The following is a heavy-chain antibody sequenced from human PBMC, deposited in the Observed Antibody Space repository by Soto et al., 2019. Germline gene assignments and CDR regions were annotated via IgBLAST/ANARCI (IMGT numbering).Heavy chain of an antibody. CDR3: AKEQTHSQADTSSIFDY. V-gene: IGHV3-23*01. Sequence: EVQLLESGGGFVEPGWSLRLSCAASGFTFSNYPMTWVRQAPGKGLEWVSSTSGSGGSTYYADSVKGRFTISRDNSKNTLYLQMNSMRADDTVGYYCAKEQTHSQADTSSIFDYWGQGTLVIVSS. J-gene: IGHJ4*02. CDR1: GFTFSNYP. D-gene: IGHD2-2*01. CDR2: TSGSGGST.